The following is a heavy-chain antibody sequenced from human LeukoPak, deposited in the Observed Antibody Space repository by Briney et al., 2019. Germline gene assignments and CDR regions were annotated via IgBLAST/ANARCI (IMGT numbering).Heavy chain of an antibody. CDR1: GTSFSNDY. J-gene: IGHJ4*02. CDR3: ARASEGIGYFDT. Sequence: SETLSLTCSVSGTSFSNDYWSWVRQAPGMGLEWIGYIYHNGRTNYSPSLKSRIAMSIDTSQKKFSLKVISVTAADTAVYYCARASEGIGYFDTWGRGSLVTVSS. V-gene: IGHV4-59*01. D-gene: IGHD3-16*01. CDR2: IYHNGRT.